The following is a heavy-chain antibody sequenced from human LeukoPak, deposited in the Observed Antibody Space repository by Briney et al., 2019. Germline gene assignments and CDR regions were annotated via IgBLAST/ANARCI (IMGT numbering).Heavy chain of an antibody. V-gene: IGHV3-66*01. J-gene: IGHJ4*02. CDR1: GFTVSSNY. CDR2: IYSGGST. D-gene: IGHD3-10*01. Sequence: GGSLRLSCAASGFTVSSNYMSWVRQAPGKGLEWVSVIYSGGSTYYADSVKGRFTISRDNSKNSLYLQMNSLRAEDTAVYYCAGVTTSGSYKFDYWGQGTLVTVSS. CDR3: AGVTTSGSYKFDY.